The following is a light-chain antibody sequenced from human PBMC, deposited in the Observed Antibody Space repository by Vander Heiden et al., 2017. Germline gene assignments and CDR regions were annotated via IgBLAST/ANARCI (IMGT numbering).Light chain of an antibody. CDR1: SSDVGGYNY. J-gene: IGLJ2*01. CDR2: DVS. CDR3: SSYTSSSTLV. V-gene: IGLV2-14*03. Sequence: QSALTQPASVSWSPGQSITIPCTGTSSDVGGYNYVSWYQQHPGTAPKLMIYDVSNRPSGVSNRFSGSKSGNTACLTISGLQAEDEADYYCSSYTSSSTLVFGGGTKLTVL.